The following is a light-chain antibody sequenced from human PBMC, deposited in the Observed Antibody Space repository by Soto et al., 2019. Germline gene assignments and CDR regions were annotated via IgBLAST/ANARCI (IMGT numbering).Light chain of an antibody. V-gene: IGKV3-11*01. Sequence: EIVLTQSPANLSLSPGERATLSCRASQSVSSYLAWYQQKPGQAPRLLIYDASNRATGIPARFSGSGSGTDFTLTISSLEPEDFAVYYCQQRSNWPTFGQGTKVEIK. J-gene: IGKJ1*01. CDR1: QSVSSY. CDR3: QQRSNWPT. CDR2: DAS.